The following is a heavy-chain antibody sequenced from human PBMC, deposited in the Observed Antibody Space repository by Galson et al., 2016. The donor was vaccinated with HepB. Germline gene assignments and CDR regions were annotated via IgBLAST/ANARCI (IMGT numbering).Heavy chain of an antibody. CDR1: GFTLGNYW. J-gene: IGHJ2*01. CDR3: TRNFDL. CDR2: IKKDGSGI. Sequence: CAASGFTLGNYWMNWARQAPGKGLEWLANIKKDGSGINYVDSVKGRFTISRDNAKNSLYLQMNSLRAEDTALYYCTRNFDLWGRGTQVTVSS. V-gene: IGHV3-7*04.